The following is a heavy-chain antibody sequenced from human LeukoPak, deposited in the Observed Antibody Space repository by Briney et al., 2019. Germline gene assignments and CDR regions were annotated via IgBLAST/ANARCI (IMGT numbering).Heavy chain of an antibody. J-gene: IGHJ4*02. CDR2: MYYSGST. CDR1: GGSISNYY. V-gene: IGHV4-59*01. Sequence: SETLSPTCAVSGGSISNYYWTWIRQPPGKGLEWIGYMYYSGSTNYNPSLKSRVTISVDTSKDQFSLKLSSVTAADTAVYYCARIKYSSGWHSYYFDYWGQGTLVTVSS. CDR3: ARIKYSSGWHSYYFDY. D-gene: IGHD6-19*01.